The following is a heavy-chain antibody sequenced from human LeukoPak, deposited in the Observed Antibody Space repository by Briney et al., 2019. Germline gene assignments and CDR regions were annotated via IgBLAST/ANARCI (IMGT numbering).Heavy chain of an antibody. D-gene: IGHD3-10*01. Sequence: GGSLRLSCAASGFSFNTYGMHWVRQAPGKGLEWVAVISYDGSNKYYADSVKGRFTISRDNSKNTLYLQMNSLRAEDTAVYYCARGRPNVKRGNWFDPWGQGTLVTVSS. V-gene: IGHV3-30*19. J-gene: IGHJ5*02. CDR3: ARGRPNVKRGNWFDP. CDR2: ISYDGSNK. CDR1: GFSFNTYG.